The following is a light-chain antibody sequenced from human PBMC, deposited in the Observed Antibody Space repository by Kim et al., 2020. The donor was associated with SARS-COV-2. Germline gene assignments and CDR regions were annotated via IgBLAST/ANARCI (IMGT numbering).Light chain of an antibody. V-gene: IGLV3-1*01. CDR3: QAWDSSTGV. Sequence: SYELTQPPSVSVSPGQTASITCSGDKLGDKYAWWYPPQPGQSPVLVIYQDSKRPAGIPARFSGSNSGNTATLTISGTQAMDEADYYCQAWDSSTGVFGGGTQLTVL. CDR1: KLGDKY. J-gene: IGLJ3*02. CDR2: QDS.